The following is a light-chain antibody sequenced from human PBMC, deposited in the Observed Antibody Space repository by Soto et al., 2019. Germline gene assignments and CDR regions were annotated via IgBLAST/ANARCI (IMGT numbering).Light chain of an antibody. CDR3: QHYDHLPPLS. CDR2: DAS. Sequence: DIQMTQSPCSLSASVGDRVTITCQASQDIRNYLNWYQQKPGKAPNLLIYDASNLRAGVPSRFSGSGSGTEFTFTISSLQPEDIATYYCQHYDHLPPLSFGGGIKVEIK. CDR1: QDIRNY. V-gene: IGKV1-33*01. J-gene: IGKJ4*01.